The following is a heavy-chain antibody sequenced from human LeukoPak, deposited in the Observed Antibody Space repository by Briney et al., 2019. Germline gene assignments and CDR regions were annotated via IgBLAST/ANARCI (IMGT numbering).Heavy chain of an antibody. CDR1: GGSIRSSYYY. V-gene: IGHV4-39*01. CDR2: IYDSGST. J-gene: IGHJ5*02. CDR3: ARGLYSSSSKWFDP. Sequence: SETLSLTCTVSGGSIRSSYYYWGWIRQPPGKGLEWIGSIYDSGSTYYNPSLKSRVTISVDTSKNQFSLKLSSVTAADTAVYYCARGLYSSSSKWFDPWGXGTLVTVSS. D-gene: IGHD6-6*01.